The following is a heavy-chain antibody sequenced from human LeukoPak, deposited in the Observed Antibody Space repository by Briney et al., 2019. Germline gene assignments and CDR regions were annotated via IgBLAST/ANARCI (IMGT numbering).Heavy chain of an antibody. J-gene: IGHJ4*02. Sequence: SETLSLTCTVSGGSISSGGYYWSWIRQHPGKGLEWIGYIYYSGSTYYNPSLKSRVIISVDTSKNQFSLKLSSVTAADTAVYYCAGATAARLFDYWGQGTLVTVSS. D-gene: IGHD6-6*01. CDR2: IYYSGST. CDR3: AGATAARLFDY. V-gene: IGHV4-31*03. CDR1: GGSISSGGYY.